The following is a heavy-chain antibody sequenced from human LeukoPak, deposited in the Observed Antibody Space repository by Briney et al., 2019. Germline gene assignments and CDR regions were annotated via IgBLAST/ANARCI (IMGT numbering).Heavy chain of an antibody. CDR1: GFTFSDYY. Sequence: GGSLRLSCAASGFTFSDYYMSWIRQAPGKGLEWVSYISSSGSTIYYADSVKGRFTISRDNAKNSLYLQMNSLRAEDTAVYYCARDHPRYSGGYYWSFYYYGIDVWGQGTTVTVSS. V-gene: IGHV3-11*01. CDR2: ISSSGSTI. J-gene: IGHJ6*02. CDR3: ARDHPRYSGGYYWSFYYYGIDV. D-gene: IGHD1-26*01.